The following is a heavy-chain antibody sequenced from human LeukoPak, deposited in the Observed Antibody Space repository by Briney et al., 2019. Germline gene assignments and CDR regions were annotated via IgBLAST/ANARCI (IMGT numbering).Heavy chain of an antibody. CDR1: GYPISSGYY. CDR2: IYHSGST. Sequence: ASETLSLTCTVSGYPISSGYYWGWIRQPPGKGLEWIGSIYHSGSTYYNPSLKSRVTISVDTSKNQFSLKLSSVTAADTAVYYCATGLYGDYEDAFDIWGQGTMVTVSS. J-gene: IGHJ3*02. CDR3: ATGLYGDYEDAFDI. D-gene: IGHD4-17*01. V-gene: IGHV4-38-2*02.